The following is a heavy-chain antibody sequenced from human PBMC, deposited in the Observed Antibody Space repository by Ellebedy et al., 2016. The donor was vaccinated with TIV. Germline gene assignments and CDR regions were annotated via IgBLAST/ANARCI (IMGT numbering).Heavy chain of an antibody. V-gene: IGHV3-7*01. J-gene: IGHJ4*02. D-gene: IGHD6-19*01. CDR3: ASGGSGWLGYYFDY. CDR2: IKQDGSEK. CDR1: GFTFSSYW. Sequence: GGSLRLXXAASGFTFSSYWMSWVRQAPGKGLEWVANIKQDGSEKYYVDSVKGRFTISRDNAKNSLYLHMNSLRAEDTAVYYCASGGSGWLGYYFDYWGQGTLVTVSS.